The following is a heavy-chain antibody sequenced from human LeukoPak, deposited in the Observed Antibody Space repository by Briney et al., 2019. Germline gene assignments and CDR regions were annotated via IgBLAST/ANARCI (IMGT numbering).Heavy chain of an antibody. V-gene: IGHV1-18*01. CDR1: GYTFTSYG. D-gene: IGHD2-2*01. CDR2: ISAYNGNT. Sequence: ASVKVSCKASGYTFTSYGISWVRQTPGQGLEWMGWISAYNGNTNYEQKLQGRVTMTTDTSTSTAYMELRSLRSDDTAVYYCARDGGIVVVPAANNWFDPWGQGTLVTVSS. CDR3: ARDGGIVVVPAANNWFDP. J-gene: IGHJ5*02.